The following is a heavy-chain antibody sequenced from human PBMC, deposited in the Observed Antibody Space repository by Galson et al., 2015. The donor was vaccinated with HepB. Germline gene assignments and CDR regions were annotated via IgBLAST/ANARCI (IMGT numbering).Heavy chain of an antibody. CDR1: GYSFTSYW. CDR3: ARNGGDYYDSSGYYDY. V-gene: IGHV5-51*03. Sequence: QSGAEVKKPGESLKISCKGSGYSFTSYWIGWVRQMPGKGLEWMGIIYPGDSDTRYSPSFQGQVTISADKSISTAYLQWSSLKASDTAMYYCARNGGDYYDSSGYYDYWGQGTLVTVSS. CDR2: IYPGDSDT. J-gene: IGHJ4*02. D-gene: IGHD3-22*01.